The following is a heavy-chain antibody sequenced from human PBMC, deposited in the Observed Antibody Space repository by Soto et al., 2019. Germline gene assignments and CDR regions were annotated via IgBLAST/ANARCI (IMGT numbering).Heavy chain of an antibody. V-gene: IGHV3-15*01. CDR1: GFTFSNAW. D-gene: IGHD2-8*01. CDR3: TTRGYCTNGVCSPGY. J-gene: IGHJ4*02. Sequence: EVQLVESGGGLVKPGGSLRLSCAASGFTFSNAWMSWVRQAPGKGLEWVGRIKSKTDGGTTDYAAPVKGRFTISRDDSKNTLYLQMTSLKPEDTAVYYCTTRGYCTNGVCSPGYWGQGTLVTVSS. CDR2: IKSKTDGGTT.